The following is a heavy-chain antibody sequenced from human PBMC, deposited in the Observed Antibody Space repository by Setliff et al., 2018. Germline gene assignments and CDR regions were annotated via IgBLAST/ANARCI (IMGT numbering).Heavy chain of an antibody. CDR2: ISSGSISTT. CDR1: GFTFSIYS. Sequence: GGSLRLSCAASGFTFSIYSMNWLRQAPGKGLEWVSYISSGSISTTHYADSVRGRFTVSRDNAKNTLYLEMNNLRAEDSAVYYCARRGITAFDFWGRGTLVTVSS. D-gene: IGHD3-16*01. CDR3: ARRGITAFDF. V-gene: IGHV3-48*01. J-gene: IGHJ4*02.